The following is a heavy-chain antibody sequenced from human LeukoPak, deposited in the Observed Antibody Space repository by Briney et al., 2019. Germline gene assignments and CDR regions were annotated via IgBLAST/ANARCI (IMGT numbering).Heavy chain of an antibody. D-gene: IGHD5-18*01. Sequence: GGSLRLSCAASGFTFSSYSMNWVRQAPGKGLEWVSSISSSSNIIYYADSVKGRFTISRDNSMNTLYLQMNSLRAEDTAVYYCAKDDRIQTRRYSYNYWGQGTLVTVSS. J-gene: IGHJ4*02. V-gene: IGHV3-21*04. CDR1: GFTFSSYS. CDR2: ISSSSNII. CDR3: AKDDRIQTRRYSYNY.